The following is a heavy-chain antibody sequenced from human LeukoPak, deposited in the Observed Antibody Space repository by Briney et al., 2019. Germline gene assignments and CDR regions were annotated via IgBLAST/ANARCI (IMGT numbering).Heavy chain of an antibody. D-gene: IGHD3-10*01. CDR1: GFTVSSNY. Sequence: GGSLRLSCAASGFTVSSNYMSWVRQAPGKGLEWVSVIYSGGSTYYADSVKGRFTISRDNSKNTLYLQMNSLRAEDTAVYYCARGVGYYYGSGTTPPQHWGQGTLVTVSS. J-gene: IGHJ1*01. V-gene: IGHV3-53*05. CDR2: IYSGGST. CDR3: ARGVGYYYGSGTTPPQH.